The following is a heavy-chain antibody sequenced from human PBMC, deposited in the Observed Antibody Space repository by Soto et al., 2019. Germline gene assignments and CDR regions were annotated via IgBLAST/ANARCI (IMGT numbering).Heavy chain of an antibody. CDR2: ISGSGGST. V-gene: IGHV3-23*01. CDR3: AKDIYDFWSGYYRYYFDY. J-gene: IGHJ4*02. Sequence: PGGALRLSCAASGFAHSSYAMSWLRQAPGKGLESVSAISGSGGSTYDADAVQGRFTISRDNSKNTLYLQMNSLRAEDTAVYYCAKDIYDFWSGYYRYYFDYWGQGTLVTVSS. CDR1: GFAHSSYA. D-gene: IGHD3-3*01.